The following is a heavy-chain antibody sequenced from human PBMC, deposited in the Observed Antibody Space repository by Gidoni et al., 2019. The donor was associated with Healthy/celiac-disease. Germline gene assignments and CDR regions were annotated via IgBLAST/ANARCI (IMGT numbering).Heavy chain of an antibody. CDR3: ARATYDYIWGSYRRGYFDY. J-gene: IGHJ4*02. V-gene: IGHV1-18*01. D-gene: IGHD3-16*02. CDR2: ISAYNGNT. CDR1: GYTFTSYG. Sequence: QVQLVQSGAEVKKPGASVKVSCKASGYTFTSYGISWVRQAPGQGLEWMGWISAYNGNTNYAQKLQGRVTMTTDTSTSTAYMELRSLRSDDTAVYYCARATYDYIWGSYRRGYFDYWGQGTLVTVSS.